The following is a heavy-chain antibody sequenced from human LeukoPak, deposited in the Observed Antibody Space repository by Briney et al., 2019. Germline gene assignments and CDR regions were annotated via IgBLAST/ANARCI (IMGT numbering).Heavy chain of an antibody. J-gene: IGHJ4*02. CDR1: GFTFSNYA. CDR3: ARDRVGTSLACSDY. V-gene: IGHV3-21*01. Sequence: GGSLRLSCAASGFTFSNYAMNLVRQAPGKGLEWVSSISGSSIYIYYADSVKGRFTISRDNTKNSLYLQMNSLRAEDTAVYYCARDRVGTSLACSDYWGQGTLVTVSS. CDR2: ISGSSIYI. D-gene: IGHD2-2*01.